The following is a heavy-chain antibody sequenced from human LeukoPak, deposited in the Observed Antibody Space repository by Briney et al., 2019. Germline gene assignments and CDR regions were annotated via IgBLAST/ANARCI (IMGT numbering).Heavy chain of an antibody. CDR3: ARDYRVRGVIINIY. CDR1: GGSISSYY. J-gene: IGHJ4*02. CDR2: IYYSGST. Sequence: SETLSLTCTVSGGSISSYYWSWIRQPPGKGLEWIGYIYYSGSTNYNPSLKSRVTISVDTSKNQFSLKLSSVTAADTAVYYCARDYRVRGVIINIYWGQGTLVTVSS. V-gene: IGHV4-59*01. D-gene: IGHD3-10*01.